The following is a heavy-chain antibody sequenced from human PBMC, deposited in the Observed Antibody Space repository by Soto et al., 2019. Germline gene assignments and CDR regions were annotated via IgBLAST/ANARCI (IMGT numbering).Heavy chain of an antibody. CDR1: GFSFSSFA. V-gene: IGHV3-23*01. D-gene: IGHD2-8*01. CDR2: ISGSADST. J-gene: IGHJ6*02. Sequence: EVQLLESGGGFIHPGGSLRLSCAASGFSFSSFAMNWVRQAPGKGLEWVSIISGSADSTFSADSVKGRFTISRDNCKSTLYLQINSLRAEDTAVYYCAKTRGAMIYAISVYGMDVWGQGTTVTVSS. CDR3: AKTRGAMIYAISVYGMDV.